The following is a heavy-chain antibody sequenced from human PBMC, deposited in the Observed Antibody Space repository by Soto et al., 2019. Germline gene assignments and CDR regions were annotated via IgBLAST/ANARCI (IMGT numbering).Heavy chain of an antibody. CDR3: ARLILAGWYSLPDAFDI. CDR2: IIPILGIA. J-gene: IGHJ3*02. CDR1: GGTFSSYT. V-gene: IGHV1-69*02. Sequence: ASVKVSCKASGGTFSSYTISWVRQAPGQGLEWMGRIIPILGIANYAQKFQGRVTITADKSTSTAYMELSSLRSEDTAVYYCARLILAGWYSLPDAFDIWGQGTMVTVSS. D-gene: IGHD6-19*01.